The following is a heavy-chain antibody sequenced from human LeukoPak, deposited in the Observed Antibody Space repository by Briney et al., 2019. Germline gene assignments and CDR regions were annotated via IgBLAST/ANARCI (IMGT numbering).Heavy chain of an antibody. CDR3: ARSVRAVAANWSDP. J-gene: IGHJ5*02. Sequence: PSETLSLTCTVSGGSISSYYWSWIRQPPGKGLEWIGYIYYSGSTNYNPSLKSRVTISVDTSKNQFSLKLSSVTAADTAVYYCARSVRAVAANWSDPWGQGTLVTVSS. V-gene: IGHV4-59*01. CDR1: GGSISSYY. CDR2: IYYSGST. D-gene: IGHD6-19*01.